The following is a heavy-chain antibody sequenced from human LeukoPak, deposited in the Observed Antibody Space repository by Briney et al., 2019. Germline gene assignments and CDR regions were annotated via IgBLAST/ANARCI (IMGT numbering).Heavy chain of an antibody. CDR3: ARDRGTDYGDYFDY. V-gene: IGHV3-30-3*01. Sequence: SYDGSNKYYADSVKGRFTISRDNSKNTLYLQMNSLRAEDTAVYYCARDRGTDYGDYFDYWGQGTLVTVSS. J-gene: IGHJ4*02. CDR2: SYDGSNK. D-gene: IGHD4-17*01.